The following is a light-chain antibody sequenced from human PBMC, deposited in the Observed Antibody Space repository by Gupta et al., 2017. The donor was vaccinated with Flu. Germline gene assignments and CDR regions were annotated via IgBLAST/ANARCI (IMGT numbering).Light chain of an antibody. V-gene: IGLV1-44*01. J-gene: IGLJ2*01. CDR2: SNN. Sequence: SSSNIGIKTVNWYQQLPGTAPTLLIYSNNQRPSGFPDRFSGSKSGTSASLAISGVQSEDEADYYCAVWDISLNYVVFGGGTKLTVL. CDR1: SSNIGIKT. CDR3: AVWDISLNYVV.